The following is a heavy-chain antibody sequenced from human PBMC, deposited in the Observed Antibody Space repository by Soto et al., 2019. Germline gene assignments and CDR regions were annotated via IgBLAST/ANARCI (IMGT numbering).Heavy chain of an antibody. CDR3: ERLVTAMAHFDY. CDR2: IYYSGST. V-gene: IGHV4-39*01. CDR1: GGSISSSSYY. J-gene: IGHJ4*02. D-gene: IGHD5-18*01. Sequence: QLQLQESGPGLVKPSETLSLTCTVSGGSISSSSYYWGWIRQPPGKGLEWIGSIYYSGSTYYNPSLKSRVSISVDTSKNQFSLKLSSVTAADTAVYYCERLVTAMAHFDYWGQGTLVTVSS.